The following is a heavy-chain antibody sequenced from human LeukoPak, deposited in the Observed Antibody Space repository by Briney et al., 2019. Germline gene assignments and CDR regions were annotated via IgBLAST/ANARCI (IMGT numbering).Heavy chain of an antibody. J-gene: IGHJ4*02. V-gene: IGHV4-59*01. CDR2: INYSGST. Sequence: SETLSLTCTVSGGSISTYYWSWIRQAPGKGLEWLGYINYSGSTDYNPSLKSRVTISVDTSKNQLSLKMRSVTAADTAVYYCAREYSSFEYWGEGTLVSVSS. CDR1: GGSISTYY. D-gene: IGHD6-13*01. CDR3: AREYSSFEY.